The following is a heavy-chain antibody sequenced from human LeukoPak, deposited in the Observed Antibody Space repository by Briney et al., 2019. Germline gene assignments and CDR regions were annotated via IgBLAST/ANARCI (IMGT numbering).Heavy chain of an antibody. V-gene: IGHV3-48*03. Sequence: GGSLRLSCAAPGLTFSTYEMNWVRQAPGKGLEWVSYITTSGTTMYYADSVKGRFTISRDNAKNSLYLQMNSLRAEDTAVYYCAILMAPFDYWGQGTLVTVSS. CDR2: ITTSGTTM. CDR1: GLTFSTYE. J-gene: IGHJ4*02. D-gene: IGHD3-10*01. CDR3: AILMAPFDY.